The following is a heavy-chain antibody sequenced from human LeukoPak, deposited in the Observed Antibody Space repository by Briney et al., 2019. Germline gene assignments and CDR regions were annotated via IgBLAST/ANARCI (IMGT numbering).Heavy chain of an antibody. J-gene: IGHJ4*02. CDR2: IWFDGSNK. V-gene: IGHV3-33*01. CDR3: ARGSQSTWGFFAY. CDR1: GFTFNNYG. D-gene: IGHD1-1*01. Sequence: GGSLRLSCAASGFTFNNYGMHWVRQAPGKGLEWVALIWFDGSNKHYADSVKGRFTISRDNSRNTMYLQMDSLRAEDTAVYYCARGSQSTWGFFAYWGQGTRVTVS.